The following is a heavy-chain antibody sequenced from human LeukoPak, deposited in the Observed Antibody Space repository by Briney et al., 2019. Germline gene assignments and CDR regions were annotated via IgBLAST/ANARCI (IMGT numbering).Heavy chain of an antibody. CDR3: AKLAGAAAGTGEFDY. V-gene: IGHV3-7*03. Sequence: PGGSLRLSCAASGFTFSSYWMSWVRQAPGKGLDWVANIKQDGSEKYYVDSVKGRFTISRDNSKNTLYLQMNSLRAEDTAVYYCAKLAGAAAGTGEFDYWGQGTLVTVSS. J-gene: IGHJ4*02. CDR1: GFTFSSYW. D-gene: IGHD6-13*01. CDR2: IKQDGSEK.